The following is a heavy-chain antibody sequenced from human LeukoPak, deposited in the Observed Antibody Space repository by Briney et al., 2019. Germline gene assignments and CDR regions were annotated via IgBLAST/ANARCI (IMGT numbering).Heavy chain of an antibody. J-gene: IGHJ4*02. CDR1: GFTVSSNY. Sequence: GGSLRLSCAASGFTVSSNYMSWVRQAPGKGLEWVSVIYSGGSTYYADSVKGRFTISRDNSKNTLYLQMNSLRAEDTAVYYCARIGRDFGRWTTVNNYFDYWGQGTLVTVSS. CDR2: IYSGGST. V-gene: IGHV3-66*01. D-gene: IGHD4-17*01. CDR3: ARIGRDFGRWTTVNNYFDY.